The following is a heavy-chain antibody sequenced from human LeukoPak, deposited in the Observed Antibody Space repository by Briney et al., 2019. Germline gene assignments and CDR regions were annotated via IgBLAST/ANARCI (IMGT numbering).Heavy chain of an antibody. D-gene: IGHD2-8*01. Sequence: PGGSLRLSFAASGFTFSSYAMSWVRQAPGKGLEWVSAISGSGSSTYYADSVKGRFTISRDNSKNTLYLQMNSLRAEDTAVYYCAKDRSDNNTWYAGSHWGQGTLVTVSS. CDR2: ISGSGSST. J-gene: IGHJ4*02. CDR1: GFTFSSYA. CDR3: AKDRSDNNTWYAGSH. V-gene: IGHV3-23*01.